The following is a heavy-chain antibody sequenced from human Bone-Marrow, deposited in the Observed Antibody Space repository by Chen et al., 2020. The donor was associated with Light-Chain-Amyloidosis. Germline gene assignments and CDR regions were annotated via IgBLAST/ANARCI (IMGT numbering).Heavy chain of an antibody. V-gene: IGHV4-39*07. CDR3: ARARLNMVRGVAPYYFDY. Sequence: QLQLHESGPGLVKPSETLSLTCTVSGGSISSSSYYWGWIRQPPGKGLEWIGSIYYSGSTYYNPSLKSRVTISVDTSKNQFSLKLSSVTAADTAVYYCARARLNMVRGVAPYYFDYWGQGTLVTVSS. CDR2: IYYSGST. D-gene: IGHD3-10*01. CDR1: GGSISSSSYY. J-gene: IGHJ4*02.